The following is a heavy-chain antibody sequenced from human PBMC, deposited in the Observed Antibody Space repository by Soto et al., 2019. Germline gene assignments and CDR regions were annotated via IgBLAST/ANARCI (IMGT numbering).Heavy chain of an antibody. CDR3: ARGPLYGDYVDY. J-gene: IGHJ4*02. Sequence: SETLSLTCTVSGGSISSYYWSWIRQPPGKGLEWIGYIYYSGSTNYNPSLKSRVTISVDTSKNQFSLKMSSVTAADTAVYYSARGPLYGDYVDYWGQGTLVTVSS. CDR1: GGSISSYY. V-gene: IGHV4-59*01. D-gene: IGHD4-17*01. CDR2: IYYSGST.